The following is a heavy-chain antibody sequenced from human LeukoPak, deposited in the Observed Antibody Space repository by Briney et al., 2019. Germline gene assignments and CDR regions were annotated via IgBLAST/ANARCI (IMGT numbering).Heavy chain of an antibody. CDR1: VFTFSSYA. D-gene: IGHD1-14*01. V-gene: IGHV3-23*01. CDR3: AKGEGRYEAEYFQH. Sequence: PGGSLRLSCAASVFTFSSYAMSWVPQAPAKGVEWVSAISGSGGSTYYADAVKGRFTISRDNSKNTLYLQMNSLRAEDTAVYYCAKGEGRYEAEYFQHWGQGTLVTVSS. CDR2: ISGSGGST. J-gene: IGHJ1*01.